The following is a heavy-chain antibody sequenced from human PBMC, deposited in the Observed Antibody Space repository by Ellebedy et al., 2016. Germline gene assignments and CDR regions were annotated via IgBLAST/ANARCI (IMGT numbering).Heavy chain of an antibody. Sequence: ASVKVSXKASRYTFTSYYMHWVRQAPGQGLEWMGIINPSGGSTSYAQKFQGRVTMTRDTSTSTVYMELSSLRSEDTAVYYCARGVSGGSSWYVGLYYFDYWGQGTLVTVSS. J-gene: IGHJ4*02. D-gene: IGHD6-13*01. CDR2: INPSGGST. V-gene: IGHV1-46*03. CDR1: RYTFTSYY. CDR3: ARGVSGGSSWYVGLYYFDY.